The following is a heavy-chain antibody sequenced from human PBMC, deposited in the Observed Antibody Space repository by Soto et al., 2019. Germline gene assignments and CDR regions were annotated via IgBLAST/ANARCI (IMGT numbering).Heavy chain of an antibody. Sequence: GGSLRLSCAASGLTFNIYAMTWVRQAQGKGLEWVSAISRYGDITYYADSVEGRFTISRDNSKNTLYLQMNSLRAEDTAVYYCAKDRYLDHDSRGYLFDNWAQGTLVTVSS. CDR3: AKDRYLDHDSRGYLFDN. V-gene: IGHV3-23*01. CDR1: GLTFNIYA. D-gene: IGHD3-22*01. CDR2: ISRYGDIT. J-gene: IGHJ4*02.